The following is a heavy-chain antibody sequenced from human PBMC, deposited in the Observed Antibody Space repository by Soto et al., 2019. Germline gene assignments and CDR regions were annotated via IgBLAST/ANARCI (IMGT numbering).Heavy chain of an antibody. V-gene: IGHV4-59*01. J-gene: IGHJ6*02. CDR3: ARATAMVSYYYYYGMDV. CDR2: IYYSGST. Sequence: SETLSLTCTVSGGSISSYYWSWIRQPPGKGLEWIGYIYYSGSTNYNPSLKSRVTISVDTSKNQFSLKLSSVTAADTAVYYCARATAMVSYYYYYGMDVWGQGTTVTVSS. D-gene: IGHD5-18*01. CDR1: GGSISSYY.